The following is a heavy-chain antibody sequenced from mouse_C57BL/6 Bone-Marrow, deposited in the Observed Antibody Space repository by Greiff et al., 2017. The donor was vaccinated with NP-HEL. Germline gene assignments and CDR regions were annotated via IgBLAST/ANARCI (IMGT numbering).Heavy chain of an antibody. J-gene: IGHJ4*01. CDR2: IYPGNSDT. CDR1: GYTFTSYW. CDR3: TYGNYYYAMDY. Sequence: VQLQASGTVLARPGASVQMSCKTSGYTFTSYWMHWVKQRPGQGLEWIGAIYPGNSDTSYNQKFKGKAKLTAVTSASTAYMELSSLTNEDSAVYYGTYGNYYYAMDYWGQGTSVTVSS. D-gene: IGHD2-1*01. V-gene: IGHV1-5*01.